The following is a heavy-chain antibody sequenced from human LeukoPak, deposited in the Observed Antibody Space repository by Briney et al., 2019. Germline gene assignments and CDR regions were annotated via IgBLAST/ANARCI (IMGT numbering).Heavy chain of an antibody. Sequence: GGSLRLSCAVSGFTFSSYWMSWVRQAPGEGLEWVANIKQDGSEKNYVDSVKGRSTISRDNARNSLYLQMKSLRGEDTAVYYCARDGDATSGSFDYWGQGTLVTVSS. J-gene: IGHJ4*02. V-gene: IGHV3-7*01. D-gene: IGHD3-22*01. CDR2: IKQDGSEK. CDR1: GFTFSSYW. CDR3: ARDGDATSGSFDY.